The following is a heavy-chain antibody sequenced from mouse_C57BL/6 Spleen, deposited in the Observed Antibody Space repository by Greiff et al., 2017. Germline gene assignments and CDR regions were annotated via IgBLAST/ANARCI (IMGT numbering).Heavy chain of an antibody. J-gene: IGHJ2*01. Sequence: QVQLQQPGAELVRPGSSVKLSCKASGYTFTSYWMDWVKQRPGQGLEWIGNIYPSDSETHYNQKFKDKATLTVDKSSSTAYMQLSSLTSEDSAVYYCARDSSGWDGYFDYWGQGTTLTVAS. CDR3: ARDSSGWDGYFDY. D-gene: IGHD3-2*02. CDR1: GYTFTSYW. V-gene: IGHV1-61*01. CDR2: IYPSDSET.